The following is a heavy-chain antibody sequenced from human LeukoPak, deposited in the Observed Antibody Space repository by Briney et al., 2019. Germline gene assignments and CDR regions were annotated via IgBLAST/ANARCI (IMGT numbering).Heavy chain of an antibody. CDR3: ALLWFGDQLYYFDY. V-gene: IGHV3-48*03. CDR1: GFTFSSYE. Sequence: GGSLRLSCAASGFTFSSYEMNWVRQAPGKGLEWVSYISSSGSTIYYADSVKGRFTISRDNAKNSLYLQMNSLRAEDTAVYYCALLWFGDQLYYFDYWGQGTLVTVSS. J-gene: IGHJ4*02. CDR2: ISSSGSTI. D-gene: IGHD3-10*01.